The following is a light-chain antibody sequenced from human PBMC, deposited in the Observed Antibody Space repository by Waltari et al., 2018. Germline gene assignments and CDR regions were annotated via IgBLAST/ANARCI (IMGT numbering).Light chain of an antibody. Sequence: SYVLTQPPSVSVAPGQTARITWGGNKIGRKKVKRSQQKPGQPPVLVLYDDSDRPAGSPERFSGSNSGNTATLTISRVAAGDEADYYCHVWDSNSDHVVFGGGTKLTVL. J-gene: IGLJ2*01. CDR3: HVWDSNSDHVV. CDR1: KIGRKK. V-gene: IGLV3-21*02. CDR2: DDS.